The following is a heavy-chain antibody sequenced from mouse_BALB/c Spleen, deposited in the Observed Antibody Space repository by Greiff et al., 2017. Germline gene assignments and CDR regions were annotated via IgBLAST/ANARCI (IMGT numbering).Heavy chain of an antibody. J-gene: IGHJ4*01. CDR2: INPGSGGT. V-gene: IGHV1-54*01. CDR1: GYAFTNYL. CDR3: ARSRIHYYGMDY. Sequence: QVQLQQPGAELVRPGTSVKVSCKASGYAFTNYLIEWVKQRPGQGLEWIGVINPGSGGTNYNEKFKGKATLTADKSSSTAYMQLSSLTSDDSAVYFCARSRIHYYGMDYWGQGTSVTVSS.